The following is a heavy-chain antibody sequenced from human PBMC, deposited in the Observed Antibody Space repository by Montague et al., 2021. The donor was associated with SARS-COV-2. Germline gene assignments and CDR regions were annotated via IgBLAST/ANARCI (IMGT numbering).Heavy chain of an antibody. Sequence: SLRLSCAVSGLTFSNYWMHWVRQAPGKGLEWVSRTNSDGRSTTYADSVKGRFTISRDNAKNTLFLQINSLRGEDTAVYYCVREVGMVVARTLGRLDPWGQGTLVTVSS. J-gene: IGHJ5*02. D-gene: IGHD6-19*01. CDR1: GLTFSNYW. CDR3: VREVGMVVARTLGRLDP. V-gene: IGHV3-74*01. CDR2: TNSDGRST.